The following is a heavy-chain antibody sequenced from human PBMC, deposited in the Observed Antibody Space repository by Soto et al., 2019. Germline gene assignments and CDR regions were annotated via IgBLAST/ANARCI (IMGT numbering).Heavy chain of an antibody. V-gene: IGHV3-23*01. J-gene: IGHJ4*02. CDR3: AKERHPDSISTFDW. CDR2: ISGSGGST. CDR1: GFNFSSYA. Sequence: GASLTLSCAASGFNFSSYAMSSVRQAPGKGLEWVSAISGSGGSTYYADSVKGRFTISRDNSKNMLFLQMDSLRDDDTAIYYCAKERHPDSISTFDWWGQGTQVTVSS. D-gene: IGHD3-9*01.